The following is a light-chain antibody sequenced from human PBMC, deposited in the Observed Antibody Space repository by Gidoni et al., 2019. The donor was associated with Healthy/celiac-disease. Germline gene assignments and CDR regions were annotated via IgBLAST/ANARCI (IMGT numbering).Light chain of an antibody. J-gene: IGKJ1*01. Sequence: AIRMTQSPSSLSASTGDRVTSTCRASQGSSSYLAWYQQKPGKAHKLLIYAASTVQSGVPSRCSGSGSGTDFTLTISCLQSEDFATYYGQQYYSYPRTFGQGTKVEIK. CDR2: AAS. CDR1: QGSSSY. CDR3: QQYYSYPRT. V-gene: IGKV1-8*01.